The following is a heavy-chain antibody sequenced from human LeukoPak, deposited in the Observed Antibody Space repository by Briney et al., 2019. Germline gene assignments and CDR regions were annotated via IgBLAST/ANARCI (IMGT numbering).Heavy chain of an antibody. D-gene: IGHD1-26*01. Sequence: GASVKVSCKASGGTFSSYTISWVRQAPGQGLEWMGRIIPILGIANYAQKFQGRVTITADKSTSTAYMELSSLRSEDTAVYYCARFSGSLASFDYWGQGTLVTVSS. CDR2: IIPILGIA. CDR3: ARFSGSLASFDY. J-gene: IGHJ4*02. V-gene: IGHV1-69*02. CDR1: GGTFSSYT.